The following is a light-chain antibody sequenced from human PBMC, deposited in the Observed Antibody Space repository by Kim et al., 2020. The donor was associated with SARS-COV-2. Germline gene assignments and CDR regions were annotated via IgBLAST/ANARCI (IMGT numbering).Light chain of an antibody. CDR1: QDIRSA. V-gene: IGKV1-17*01. Sequence: DIQMTQSPSSLSASVGDRVTITCRASQDIRSALGWYQQKPGEAPKRLMFPATTLQNGVPSRFSGSGSGTEFTLTISSLQPEDCATYFCEQFKSDPRPFGQGTKVDIK. CDR3: EQFKSDPRP. CDR2: PAT. J-gene: IGKJ1*01.